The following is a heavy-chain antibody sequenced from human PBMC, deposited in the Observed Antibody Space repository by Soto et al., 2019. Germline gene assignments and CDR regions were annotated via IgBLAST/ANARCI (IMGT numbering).Heavy chain of an antibody. CDR3: ARDNYDILTGLYGMDV. Sequence: QVQLQESGPGLVKPSGTLSLTCAVSGGSISSSNWWSWVRQPPGKGLEWIGEIYHSGSTNYNPSLKSRVTISVDKSKTQFSLQLSSVTAADTAVYYCARDNYDILTGLYGMDVWGQGTTVTVSS. CDR2: IYHSGST. J-gene: IGHJ6*02. CDR1: GGSISSSNW. V-gene: IGHV4-4*02. D-gene: IGHD3-9*01.